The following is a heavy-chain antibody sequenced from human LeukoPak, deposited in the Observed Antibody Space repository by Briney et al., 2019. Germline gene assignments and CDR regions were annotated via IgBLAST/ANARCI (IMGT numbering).Heavy chain of an antibody. Sequence: GASVKVSCKASGYTFSTYDISWVRQAPGQGLEWMGWISTYNGIRNYAQELQGRVTMTTDTSTTTAYMELSSLRSDDTAVNYCARDRFHPYYFDYWGQGTLVTVSS. V-gene: IGHV1-18*01. CDR1: GYTFSTYD. D-gene: IGHD3-10*01. CDR3: ARDRFHPYYFDY. J-gene: IGHJ4*02. CDR2: ISTYNGIR.